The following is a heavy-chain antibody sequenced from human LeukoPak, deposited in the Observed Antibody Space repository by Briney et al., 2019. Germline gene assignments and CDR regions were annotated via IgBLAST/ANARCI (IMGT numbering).Heavy chain of an antibody. Sequence: SETLSLTCAVSGGSISNDFWSWVRQPAGKGLECVGRIYSSGTSYYNHSLRSRVHMSVDKSKNQFSMKLSSVTAADTDVYYCARGYGEATREAFDIWGLGTMVTVSS. D-gene: IGHD4-17*01. CDR2: IYSSGTS. V-gene: IGHV4-4*07. CDR3: ARGYGEATREAFDI. J-gene: IGHJ3*02. CDR1: GGSISNDF.